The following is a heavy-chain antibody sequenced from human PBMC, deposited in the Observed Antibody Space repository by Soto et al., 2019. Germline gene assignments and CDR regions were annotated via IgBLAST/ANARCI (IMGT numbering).Heavy chain of an antibody. CDR1: GYTFTSCG. CDR3: ARGMIDYYDSSGYLEYFQH. Sequence: QVQLVQSGAEVKKPGASVKVSCKASGYTFTSCGISWVRQAPGQGLEWMAWISAYNGNTNYAQKLQGRVTMTTDTSTSTAYMVLRSLRSDDTAVYYCARGMIDYYDSSGYLEYFQHWGQGTLVTVSS. D-gene: IGHD3-22*01. CDR2: ISAYNGNT. V-gene: IGHV1-18*01. J-gene: IGHJ1*01.